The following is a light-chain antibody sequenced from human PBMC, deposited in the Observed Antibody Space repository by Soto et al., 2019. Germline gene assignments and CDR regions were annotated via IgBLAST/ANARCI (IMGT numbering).Light chain of an antibody. CDR2: AAS. Sequence: DLQMTQSPSSLSASVGDRVTITCRASQSISSYLNWYQHKPGKAPNLLIYAASSLQTGVPSRFSGSGSGTDFTLTISSLQPEDFATYYCQQSYYTPRTFGQGTKVEIK. V-gene: IGKV1-39*01. CDR3: QQSYYTPRT. CDR1: QSISSY. J-gene: IGKJ1*01.